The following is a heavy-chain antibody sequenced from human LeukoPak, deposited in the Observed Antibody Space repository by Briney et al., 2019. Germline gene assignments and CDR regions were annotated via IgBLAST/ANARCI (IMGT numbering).Heavy chain of an antibody. V-gene: IGHV3-23*01. D-gene: IGHD6-19*01. CDR2: ISGSGGST. CDR3: AKGARNSSGWYEYFQH. Sequence: GSLRLSCAASGFTFSSYAMTWVRQAPGKGLEWVSAISGSGGSTYYADSVKGRFTISRDNSKNTLYLQMNSLRAEDTAVYYCAKGARNSSGWYEYFQHWGQGTLVTVSS. CDR1: GFTFSSYA. J-gene: IGHJ1*01.